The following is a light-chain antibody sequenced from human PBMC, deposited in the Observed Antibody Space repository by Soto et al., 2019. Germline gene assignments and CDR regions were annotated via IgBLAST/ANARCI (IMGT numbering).Light chain of an antibody. CDR1: QSVSSN. Sequence: EIVMTQSPATLSVSPGERATLSCRASQSVSSNLAWYQQKPGQAPRLLIYGASTRATGIPDGFSGSGSGTEFTLTISSRQSEDFAVYYCQQYNNWAPWTFGQGTKVEIK. V-gene: IGKV3-15*01. CDR3: QQYNNWAPWT. CDR2: GAS. J-gene: IGKJ1*01.